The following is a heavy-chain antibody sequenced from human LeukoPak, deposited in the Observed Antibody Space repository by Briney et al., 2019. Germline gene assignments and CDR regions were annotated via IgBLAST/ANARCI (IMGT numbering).Heavy chain of an antibody. D-gene: IGHD3-22*01. CDR2: ISSSSSYI. CDR1: GFTFSSYS. V-gene: IGHV3-21*01. J-gene: IGHJ3*02. Sequence: PGRSLRLSCAASGFTFSSYSMNWVRQAPGKGLERVSSISSSSSYIYYADSVKGRFTISRDNAKNSLYLQMNSLRAEDTAVYYCARGPYYDTSTGYAFDIWGQGTMVTVSS. CDR3: ARGPYYDTSTGYAFDI.